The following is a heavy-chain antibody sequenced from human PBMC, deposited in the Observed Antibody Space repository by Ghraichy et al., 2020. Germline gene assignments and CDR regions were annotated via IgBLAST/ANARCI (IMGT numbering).Heavy chain of an antibody. CDR1: GGSIISSSYY. J-gene: IGHJ4*02. Sequence: LSLTCTVSGGSIISSSYYWGWIRQPPGKGLEWIGSIYYSGRTYYNPSLKSRVTISVDTSKNQFSLKLSSVTAADTAVYYCARPLSRGGGSYYFDYWGQGTLVTVSS. D-gene: IGHD1-26*01. CDR2: IYYSGRT. V-gene: IGHV4-39*01. CDR3: ARPLSRGGGSYYFDY.